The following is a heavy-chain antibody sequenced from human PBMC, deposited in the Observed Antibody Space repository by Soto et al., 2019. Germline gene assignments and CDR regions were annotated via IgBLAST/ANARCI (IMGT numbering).Heavy chain of an antibody. CDR2: ISAYNGNT. V-gene: IGHV1-18*01. CDR3: ESDLPPKDY. J-gene: IGHJ4*02. CDR1: RYTFTSYA. Sequence: QVQLVQSGAEVKKPGALVKVSCKASRYTFTSYAISWVRQAPGQGLEWKGWISAYNGNTHYAQKIQGRVTMTTDTSTSTAYMELRSLRSDDTAVYYFESDLPPKDYWGQGTLVNVSS.